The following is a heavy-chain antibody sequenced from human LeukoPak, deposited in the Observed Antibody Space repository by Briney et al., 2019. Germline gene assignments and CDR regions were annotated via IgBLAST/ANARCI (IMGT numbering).Heavy chain of an antibody. CDR1: GGSISSYY. D-gene: IGHD3-22*01. CDR2: IYYSGST. Sequence: SETLSLTCTVSGGSISSYYWSWIRQPPGKGLEWIGYIYYSGSTNYNPSLKSRVTISVDTSKNQFSLKLSSVTAADTAVYYCARVRLSYYDSSGYCMDVWGQGTTVTVSS. CDR3: ARVRLSYYDSSGYCMDV. V-gene: IGHV4-59*12. J-gene: IGHJ6*02.